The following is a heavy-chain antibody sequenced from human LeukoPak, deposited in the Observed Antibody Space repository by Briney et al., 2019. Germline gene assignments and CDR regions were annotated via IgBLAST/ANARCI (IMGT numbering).Heavy chain of an antibody. CDR3: ARGGGYDFWSAYYFPA. CDR2: ISYNGTT. V-gene: IGHV4-59*02. CDR1: GATVSSYH. Sequence: SEPLSLTCTVSGATVSSYHWSWIRQPTGKGPEWIGYISYNGTTNYNPSLKSRVTISLDTSKNQFSLNLRSVTGVDTAVYFCARGGGYDFWSAYYFPAWGQGALVTVPS. D-gene: IGHD3/OR15-3a*01. J-gene: IGHJ4*02.